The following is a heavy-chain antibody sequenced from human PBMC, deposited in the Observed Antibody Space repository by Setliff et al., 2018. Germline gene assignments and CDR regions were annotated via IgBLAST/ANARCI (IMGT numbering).Heavy chain of an antibody. J-gene: IGHJ4*02. D-gene: IGHD4-17*01. CDR2: IYHNGNS. V-gene: IGHV4-38-2*01. CDR3: ARYIDYGDFLYFDV. Sequence: PSETLSLTCSVSGYSISSGYYWGWIRQPPGKGREWIGSIYHNGNSYYNTSLKNRVTISVDTSKNQLSLKLNSVTAADTAVYYCARYIDYGDFLYFDVWGQGTLVTVSS. CDR1: GYSISSGYY.